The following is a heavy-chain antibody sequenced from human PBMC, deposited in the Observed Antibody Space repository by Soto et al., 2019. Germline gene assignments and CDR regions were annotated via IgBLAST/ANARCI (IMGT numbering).Heavy chain of an antibody. CDR2: IWYDGSNK. CDR3: ARATYFYDSSGYSGYGLDV. J-gene: IGHJ6*02. D-gene: IGHD3-22*01. Sequence: GGSLRLSCAASGFTFSSYGMHWVRQAPGKGLEWVAVIWYDGSNKYYVDSVKGRFTISRDNSKNMLYVQMNSLRAEDTAVYYCARATYFYDSSGYSGYGLDVWGQGTTVTVSS. CDR1: GFTFSSYG. V-gene: IGHV3-33*01.